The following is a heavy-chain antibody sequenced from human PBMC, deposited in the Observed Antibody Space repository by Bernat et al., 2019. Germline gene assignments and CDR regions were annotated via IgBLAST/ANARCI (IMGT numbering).Heavy chain of an antibody. CDR1: VFTFSSYR. Sequence: EVQLVESGGGLVKPGGSLRLPCAASVFTFSSYRMNWLRQAPGKGLEWVSSISSGSSYISYADSVKGRFTISRDNAKNSLYLQMNSLRAEDTAVYYCARVSQDILTGYVEYWGQGTLVNVSS. V-gene: IGHV3-21*01. CDR2: ISSGSSYI. J-gene: IGHJ4*02. D-gene: IGHD3-9*01. CDR3: ARVSQDILTGYVEY.